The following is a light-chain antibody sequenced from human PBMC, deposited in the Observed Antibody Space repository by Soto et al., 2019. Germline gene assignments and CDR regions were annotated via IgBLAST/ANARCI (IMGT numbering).Light chain of an antibody. V-gene: IGKV1-9*01. CDR1: QGISSY. Sequence: DIQMTQSPSSLSASVGDRVTITCRASQGISSYLAWYQQKPGKAPKLLIYAASTLQSGVPSRFSGSGSGTEFTLTISSLQPDDFATYYCQQFRTFGQGTKVDIK. J-gene: IGKJ1*01. CDR3: QQFRT. CDR2: AAS.